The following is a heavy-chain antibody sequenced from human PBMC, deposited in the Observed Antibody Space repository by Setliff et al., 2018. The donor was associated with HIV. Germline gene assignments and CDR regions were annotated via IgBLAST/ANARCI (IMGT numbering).Heavy chain of an antibody. Sequence: PSETLSLTCAVYGGSFSGYYWSWIRQSPGKGLEWIGYVFYNGDTAYNPSLKSRLTISVDTSKSQFSLKLTSVTAADTAVYYCARQMTIPGVAVTPVDYWGQGALVTVSS. CDR3: ARQMTIPGVAVTPVDY. CDR1: GGSFSGYY. J-gene: IGHJ4*02. V-gene: IGHV4-59*08. CDR2: VFYNGDT. D-gene: IGHD3-3*01.